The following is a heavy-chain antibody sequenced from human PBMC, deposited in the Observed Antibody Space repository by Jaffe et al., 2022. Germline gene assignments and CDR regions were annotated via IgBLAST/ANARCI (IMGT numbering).Heavy chain of an antibody. D-gene: IGHD3-3*01. CDR2: INPNSGGT. V-gene: IGHV1-2*06. CDR3: ARERGPYDFWSGYYTGAGY. J-gene: IGHJ4*02. Sequence: QVQLVQSGAEVKKPGASVKVSCKASGYTFTGYYMHWVRQAPGQGLEWMGRINPNSGGTNYAQKFQGRVTMTRDTSISTAYMELSRLRSDDTAVYYCARERGPYDFWSGYYTGAGYWGQGTLVTVSS. CDR1: GYTFTGYY.